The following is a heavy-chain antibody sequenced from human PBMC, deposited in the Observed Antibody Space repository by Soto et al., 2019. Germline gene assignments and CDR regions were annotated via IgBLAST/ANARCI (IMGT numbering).Heavy chain of an antibody. CDR3: ARGYSSSWYFARSWFDP. Sequence: QVQLQQWGAGLLKPSETLSLTCAVYGGSFSGYYWSWIRQPPGKGLEWIGEINHSGSTNYNPSLKSRVTISVDTSKTQFSLKLSSVTAADTAVYYCARGYSSSWYFARSWFDPWGQGTLVTVSS. CDR1: GGSFSGYY. D-gene: IGHD6-13*01. V-gene: IGHV4-34*01. J-gene: IGHJ5*02. CDR2: INHSGST.